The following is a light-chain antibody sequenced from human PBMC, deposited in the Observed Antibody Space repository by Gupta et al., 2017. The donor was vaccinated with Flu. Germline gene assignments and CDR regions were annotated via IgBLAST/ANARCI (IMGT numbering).Light chain of an antibody. CDR1: SSDVGSYNV. V-gene: IGLV2-23*01. CDR3: CSYAGSSTFYV. CDR2: EGS. J-gene: IGLJ1*01. Sequence: QSALTQPASVSGSPGHSITISCTGTSSDVGSYNVVSWYQQHPGKAPKLMIYEGSKRPSGVSNRFSGSKSGNTASLTISGLQAEDEADYYCCSYAGSSTFYVFGTGTKVTVL.